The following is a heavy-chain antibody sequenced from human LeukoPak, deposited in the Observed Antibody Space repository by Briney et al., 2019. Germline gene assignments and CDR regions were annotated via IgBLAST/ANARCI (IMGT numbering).Heavy chain of an antibody. Sequence: GGFLRLSCAASGFTFSSYSMNWVRQAPGKGLEWVSYISISSSYIYYADSVKGRFTISRDNAKNSLYLQMNSLRAEDTAVYYCAREVWGPEYWGQGTLVTVSS. J-gene: IGHJ4*02. CDR2: ISISSSYI. D-gene: IGHD1-14*01. V-gene: IGHV3-21*01. CDR3: AREVWGPEY. CDR1: GFTFSSYS.